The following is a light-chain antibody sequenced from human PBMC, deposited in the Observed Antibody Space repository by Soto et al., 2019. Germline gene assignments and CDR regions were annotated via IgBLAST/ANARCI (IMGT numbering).Light chain of an antibody. CDR1: QSITKY. CDR3: QESYSYFRG. J-gene: IGKJ1*01. Sequence: DVQMTQSPSSVSASVGDRVSVTCRASQSITKYLNWYQQKPVKALKLLIYGASSLQSGVTSRFSGSGCGTDFTFTISSLQPDDFATYFCQESYSYFRGFGQGTKVEIK. CDR2: GAS. V-gene: IGKV1-39*01.